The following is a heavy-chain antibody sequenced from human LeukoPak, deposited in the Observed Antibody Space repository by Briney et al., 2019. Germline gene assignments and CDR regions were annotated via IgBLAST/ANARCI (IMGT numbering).Heavy chain of an antibody. D-gene: IGHD4-17*01. V-gene: IGHV1-3*01. Sequence: ASVKVSCKASGYTFTSYAMHWVRQAPGQRLEWMGWINAGNGNTKYSQKFQGRVTITRDTSASTAYMELSSLRSEDTAVYYCAREMTTVTTYYFDYWGQGTLVTVSS. J-gene: IGHJ4*02. CDR2: INAGNGNT. CDR3: AREMTTVTTYYFDY. CDR1: GYTFTSYA.